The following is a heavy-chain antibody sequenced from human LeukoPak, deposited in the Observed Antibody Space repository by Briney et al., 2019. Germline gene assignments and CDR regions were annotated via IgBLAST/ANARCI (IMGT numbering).Heavy chain of an antibody. Sequence: ESLKISCKGSGYSFTSYWIGWVRQMPGKGLEWMGIIYPGDSDTRYSPSFQGQVTISADKSISTAYLQWSSLKASDTALYYCARRIGYYDSSGPNFDYWGQGTLVTVSS. V-gene: IGHV5-51*01. CDR3: ARRIGYYDSSGPNFDY. J-gene: IGHJ4*02. CDR1: GYSFTSYW. CDR2: IYPGDSDT. D-gene: IGHD3-22*01.